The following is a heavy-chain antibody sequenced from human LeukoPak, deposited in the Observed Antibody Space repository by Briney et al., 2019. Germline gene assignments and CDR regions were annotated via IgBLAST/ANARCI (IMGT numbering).Heavy chain of an antibody. CDR3: AKSWGVEYSSGFYIGVDY. D-gene: IGHD3-22*01. J-gene: IGHJ4*02. CDR2: ISGSGGST. V-gene: IGHV3-23*01. Sequence: PGGSLRLSCAASGFTFSSYAMSWVRQAPGKGLEWVSAISGSGGSTYYADSVKGRFTISRDNSKSTVYLQMNSLRAEDTAVFYCAKSWGVEYSSGFYIGVDYWGQGTPVTVSS. CDR1: GFTFSSYA.